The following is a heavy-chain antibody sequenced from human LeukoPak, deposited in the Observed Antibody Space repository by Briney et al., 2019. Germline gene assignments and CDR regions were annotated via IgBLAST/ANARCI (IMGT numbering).Heavy chain of an antibody. J-gene: IGHJ4*02. CDR1: GYTFTSYG. CDR2: ISAYNGNT. D-gene: IGHD5-18*01. CDR3: ARAMRIQLREDY. Sequence: ASVKVSCEASGYTFTSYGISWVRQAPGQGLEWMGWISAYNGNTNYAQKLQGRVTMTTDTSTSTAYMELRSLSSDDTAVYYCARAMRIQLREDYWGQGTLVTVSS. V-gene: IGHV1-18*04.